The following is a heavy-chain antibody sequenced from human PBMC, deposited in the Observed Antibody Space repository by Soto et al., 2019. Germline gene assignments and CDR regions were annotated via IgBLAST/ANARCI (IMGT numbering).Heavy chain of an antibody. Sequence: LGESLKISRYGTGYRFSSSWIGWVRQKPGKGLEWLGNVYPSDSDVRYSPAFEGQVNISADNSINTAYLPFLNLKASDTAIYYCTKGATSPFDYWGQGTRVTVSS. V-gene: IGHV5-51*01. CDR1: GYRFSSSW. CDR2: VYPSDSDV. D-gene: IGHD1-1*01. J-gene: IGHJ4*02. CDR3: TKGATSPFDY.